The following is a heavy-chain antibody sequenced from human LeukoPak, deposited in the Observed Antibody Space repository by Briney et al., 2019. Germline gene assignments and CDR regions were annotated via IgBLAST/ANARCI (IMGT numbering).Heavy chain of an antibody. Sequence: ASVKVSCKASGYTFTSYYMHWVRQAPGQGLEWMGIINPIGGSTSYAQKFQGRVTMTRDTSTSTVYMELSSLRSEYTAVYYCARSPRGSSSRYWYFDLWGRGTLVTVSS. J-gene: IGHJ2*01. CDR1: GYTFTSYY. D-gene: IGHD2-15*01. CDR3: ARSPRGSSSRYWYFDL. CDR2: INPIGGST. V-gene: IGHV1-46*01.